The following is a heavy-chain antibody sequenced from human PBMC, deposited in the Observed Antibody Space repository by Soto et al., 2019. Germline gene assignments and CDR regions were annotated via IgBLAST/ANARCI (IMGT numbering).Heavy chain of an antibody. D-gene: IGHD6-6*01. CDR2: IIPIFGTA. CDR3: ARDSKEEYSSSSAGWYFDY. V-gene: IGHV1-69*13. J-gene: IGHJ4*02. Sequence: SVKVSCKASGGNFSIYAISWVRQAPGQGLEWMGGIIPIFGTANYAQKFQGRVTITADESTSTAYMELSSLRSEDTAVYYCARDSKEEYSSSSAGWYFDYWGQGTLVTVSS. CDR1: GGNFSIYA.